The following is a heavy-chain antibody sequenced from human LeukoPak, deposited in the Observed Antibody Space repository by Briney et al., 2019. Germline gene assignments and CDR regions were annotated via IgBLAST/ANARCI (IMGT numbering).Heavy chain of an antibody. Sequence: PSETLSLTCAVYGGSFSGYYWSWIRQPPGKGLEWIGEINHSGSTNYNPSLKSRVTISVDTSKNQFSLKLSSVTAADTAVYYCAVSGSYSRPDYWGQGTLVTVSS. CDR2: INHSGST. D-gene: IGHD1-26*01. V-gene: IGHV4-34*01. J-gene: IGHJ4*02. CDR1: GGSFSGYY. CDR3: AVSGSYSRPDY.